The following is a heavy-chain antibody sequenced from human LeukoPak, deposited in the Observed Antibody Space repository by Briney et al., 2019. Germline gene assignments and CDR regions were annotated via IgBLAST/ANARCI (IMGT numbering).Heavy chain of an antibody. CDR1: GGSISSGGYS. V-gene: IGHV4-30-2*01. J-gene: IGHJ6*02. CDR3: AREGLGLAMDV. Sequence: SETLSLTCAVSGGSISSGGYSWSWIRQPPGKGLEWIGYIYHSGSTYYNPSLKSRVTISVDRSKNQFSLKLSSVTAADTAVCYCAREGLGLAMDVWGQGTTVTVSS. CDR2: IYHSGST. D-gene: IGHD3/OR15-3a*01.